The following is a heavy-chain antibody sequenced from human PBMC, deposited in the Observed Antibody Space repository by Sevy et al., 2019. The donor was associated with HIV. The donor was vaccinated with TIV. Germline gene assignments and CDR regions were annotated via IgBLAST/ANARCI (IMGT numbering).Heavy chain of an antibody. CDR2: IKEDGSVK. D-gene: IGHD6-13*01. Sequence: GGSLRLSCEASGFTFSSYWMSWVRQAPGKGLEWVANIKEDGSVKYYVESGKGRFTISRDNAKNSVYLQMNSLGAEDAALYYCVRAIGAAGSYWGLGTLVTVSS. CDR3: VRAIGAAGSY. V-gene: IGHV3-7*01. J-gene: IGHJ4*02. CDR1: GFTFSSYW.